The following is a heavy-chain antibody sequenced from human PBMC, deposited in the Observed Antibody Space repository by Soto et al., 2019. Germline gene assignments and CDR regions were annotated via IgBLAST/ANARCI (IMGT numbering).Heavy chain of an antibody. Sequence: HPGGSLRLSCAASGFTFSSYAMSWVRQAPGKGLEWVSAISGSGGSTYYADSVKGRFTISRDNSKNTLYLQMNSLRAEDTAVYYCAKAQECSSTSCYTGADYYGMDVWGQGTTVTVSS. CDR1: GFTFSSYA. D-gene: IGHD2-2*02. CDR2: ISGSGGST. CDR3: AKAQECSSTSCYTGADYYGMDV. V-gene: IGHV3-23*01. J-gene: IGHJ6*02.